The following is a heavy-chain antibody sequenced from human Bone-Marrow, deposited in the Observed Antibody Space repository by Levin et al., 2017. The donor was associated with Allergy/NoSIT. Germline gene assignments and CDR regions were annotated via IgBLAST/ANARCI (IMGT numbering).Heavy chain of an antibody. V-gene: IGHV3-53*01. CDR1: AFSVSSYY. CDR3: ARGGFREFYPFDF. J-gene: IGHJ4*02. Sequence: TGGSLRLSCEVYAFSVSSYYMNWVRQAPGKGLEWVAVIYIAGDTYYADSVKGRFTISRDNSKDTLYLQMNNLRVEDTAVYYCARGGFREFYPFDFWGQGTRVTVSS. D-gene: IGHD3-10*01. CDR2: IYIAGDT.